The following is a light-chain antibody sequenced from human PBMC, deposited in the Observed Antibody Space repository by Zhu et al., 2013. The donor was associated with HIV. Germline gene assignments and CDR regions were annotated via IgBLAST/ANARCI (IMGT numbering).Light chain of an antibody. Sequence: DIQMTQSPSSVSASVGDRVIITCRASQSISTWLAWHQQRPGKAPRLLIYAASRLQSGVPSRFSGSGSGTDFTLTISSLQPEDSGTYYCQQSNSVPLTFGGGTKVYIK. CDR1: QSISTW. V-gene: IGKV1-12*01. CDR2: AAS. CDR3: QQSNSVPLT. J-gene: IGKJ4*01.